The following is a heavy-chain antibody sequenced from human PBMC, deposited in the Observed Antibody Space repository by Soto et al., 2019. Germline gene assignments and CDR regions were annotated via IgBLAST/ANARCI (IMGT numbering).Heavy chain of an antibody. V-gene: IGHV1-18*01. CDR3: ARVSEDIVLMVYAHLVNWFDP. J-gene: IGHJ5*02. CDR1: GYTFTSYG. CDR2: ISAYNGNT. D-gene: IGHD2-8*01. Sequence: ASVKVSCKASGYTFTSYGISWVRRAPGQGLESMGWISAYNGNTNYAQKLQGRVTMTTDTSTSTAYMELRSLRSDDTAVYYCARVSEDIVLMVYAHLVNWFDPWGQGTLVTVSS.